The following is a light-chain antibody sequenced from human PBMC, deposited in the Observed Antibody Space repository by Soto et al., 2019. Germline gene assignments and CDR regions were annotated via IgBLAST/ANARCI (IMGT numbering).Light chain of an antibody. CDR2: HAS. Sequence: EIVMTQSPATVSVSPGERATLSCRASQSVSDKLAWYQQKPGQAPRLLXYHASARATGIPARFSGSGSGTELTLTISGLQSEDFAVYYCQQYNNWPPWTFGQGTKVDIK. J-gene: IGKJ1*01. CDR1: QSVSDK. V-gene: IGKV3-15*01. CDR3: QQYNNWPPWT.